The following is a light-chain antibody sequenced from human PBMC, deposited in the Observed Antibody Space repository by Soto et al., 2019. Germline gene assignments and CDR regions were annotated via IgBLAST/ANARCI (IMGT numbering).Light chain of an antibody. CDR3: CSYATTSTYV. CDR2: DGS. Sequence: QSVLTQPASVSGSPGQSITISGTGTSSDVGNYNLVSWYQHHPGKAPKLMIYDGSKRPSGVSNRFSGSKSGNTASLTISGLQAEDECDYCCCSYATTSTYVFGTGTKVTVL. V-gene: IGLV2-23*01. J-gene: IGLJ1*01. CDR1: SSDVGNYNL.